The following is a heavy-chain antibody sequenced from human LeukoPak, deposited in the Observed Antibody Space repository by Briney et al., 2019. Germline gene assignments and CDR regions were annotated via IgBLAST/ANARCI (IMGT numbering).Heavy chain of an antibody. J-gene: IGHJ4*02. CDR3: ARAPMIVVVFFDY. V-gene: IGHV3-30-3*01. CDR1: GFTFSSYA. Sequence: PGGSLRLSCAASGFTFSSYAMHWVRQAPGKGLEWVAVISYDGSNKYYADSVKGRFTISRDNSKNTLYLQMNSLRAEDTAVYYCARAPMIVVVFFDYWGQGTLVTVSS. CDR2: ISYDGSNK. D-gene: IGHD3-22*01.